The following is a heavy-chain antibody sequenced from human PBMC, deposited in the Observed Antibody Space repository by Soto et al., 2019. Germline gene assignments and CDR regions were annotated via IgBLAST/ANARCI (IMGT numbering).Heavy chain of an antibody. CDR3: ARALGSSGSPFGP. CDR1: GGSISSGGYS. CDR2: IYHSGST. V-gene: IGHV4-30-2*01. J-gene: IGHJ5*02. Sequence: QLQLQESGSGLVKPSQTLSLTCAVSGGSISSGGYSWSWIRQPLGKGLEWIGYIYHSGSTYYNPSLKSRVTISVDRSKNQFSLKLSSVTAADTAVYYCARALGSSGSPFGPWGQGTLVTVSS. D-gene: IGHD3-22*01.